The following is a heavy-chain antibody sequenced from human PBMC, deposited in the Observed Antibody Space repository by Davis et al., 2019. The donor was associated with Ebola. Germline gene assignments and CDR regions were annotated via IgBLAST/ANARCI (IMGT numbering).Heavy chain of an antibody. CDR1: GYTFTSYG. CDR2: ISAYNGNT. D-gene: IGHD1-1*01. CDR3: ARAQFPTTSDH. V-gene: IGHV1-18*01. Sequence: ASVKVSCKASGYTFTSYGISWVRQAPGQGLEWMGWISAYNGNTNYAQKLQGRVTMTRDTSISTAYMELSRLRSDDTAVYYCARAQFPTTSDHWGQGTLVTVSS. J-gene: IGHJ4*02.